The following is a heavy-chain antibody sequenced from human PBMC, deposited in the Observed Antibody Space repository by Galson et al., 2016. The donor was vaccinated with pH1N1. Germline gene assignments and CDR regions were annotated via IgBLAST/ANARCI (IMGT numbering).Heavy chain of an antibody. CDR3: TTDRDYGDYLGGMDV. CDR2: ISYDGSNK. V-gene: IGHV3-30-3*01. CDR1: GFTFSNYA. J-gene: IGHJ6*02. Sequence: LRLSCAASGFTFSNYAMSWVRQAPGKGLEWVAIISYDGSNKYYADSVKGRFTISRDNSKNTLYLQMNSLRAEDTAVYYCTTDRDYGDYLGGMDVWGQGTTVTVSS. D-gene: IGHD4-17*01.